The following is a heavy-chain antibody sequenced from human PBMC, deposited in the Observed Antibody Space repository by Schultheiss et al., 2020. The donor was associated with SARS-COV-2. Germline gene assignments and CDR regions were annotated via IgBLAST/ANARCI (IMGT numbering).Heavy chain of an antibody. CDR3: AKGEYSGYGNPDY. J-gene: IGHJ4*02. D-gene: IGHD5-12*01. CDR2: ISSSGSTI. Sequence: GGSLRLSCAASGFTFSSYEMNWVRQAPGKGLEWVSYISSSGSTIYYADSVKGRFTISRDNAKNSLYLQMNSLRAEDTAVYYCAKGEYSGYGNPDYWGQGTLVTVSS. CDR1: GFTFSSYE. V-gene: IGHV3-48*03.